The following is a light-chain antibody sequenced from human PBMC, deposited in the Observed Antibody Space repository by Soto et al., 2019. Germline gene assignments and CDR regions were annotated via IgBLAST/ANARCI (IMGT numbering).Light chain of an antibody. Sequence: QSALTQPPSASGSPGQSVTIACTGTSSDVGGYNYVSWYQEHPGKAPKVIIYEVSKRPSGVPDRFSGYKSGNTASLTVSGLQAEDEADYYCSSYTSSSTLPYVFGTGTKVTVL. J-gene: IGLJ1*01. V-gene: IGLV2-8*01. CDR3: SSYTSSSTLPYV. CDR1: SSDVGGYNY. CDR2: EVS.